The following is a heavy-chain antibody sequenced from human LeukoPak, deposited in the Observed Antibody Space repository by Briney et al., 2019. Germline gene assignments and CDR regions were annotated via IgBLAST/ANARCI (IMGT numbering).Heavy chain of an antibody. CDR2: INSDGSTT. Sequence: PRGSLRLSCAASGFTFSSYWMHWVRQAPGKGLVWVSLINSDGSTTRYADSVKGRFPISRDNAKNTLYLQMNSLRAEDTAVYYCARDKVSNHVFDYWGQGTLVTVS. CDR1: GFTFSSYW. V-gene: IGHV3-74*01. J-gene: IGHJ4*02. CDR3: ARDKVSNHVFDY. D-gene: IGHD1-14*01.